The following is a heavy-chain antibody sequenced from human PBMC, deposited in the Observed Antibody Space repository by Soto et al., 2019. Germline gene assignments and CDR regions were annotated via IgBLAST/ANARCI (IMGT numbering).Heavy chain of an antibody. J-gene: IGHJ4*02. D-gene: IGHD3-22*01. CDR1: GFTFSLYS. Sequence: PGGSLRLSCAASGFTFSLYSMIWVRQAPGKGLEWVASITSSSSYIYYGDSLKGRFTISRDNAKNSLFLQLDSLRAEDTAVYFCVRARSADSRPDYWGQGTLVTVSS. V-gene: IGHV3-21*01. CDR2: ITSSSSYI. CDR3: VRARSADSRPDY.